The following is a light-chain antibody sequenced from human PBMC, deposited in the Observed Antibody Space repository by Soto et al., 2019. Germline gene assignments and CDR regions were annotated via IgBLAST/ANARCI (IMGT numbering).Light chain of an antibody. J-gene: IGLJ1*01. Sequence: QSVLTQPASVSGSPGQSITISCTGTSSDVGVYNYVSWYQQHPGKVPKLMIYEVSNRPSGVSHRFSASKSGNTASLTISGLQAEDEADYYCSSYTSSNTVVFGTGTKVTVL. CDR1: SSDVGVYNY. CDR3: SSYTSSNTVV. CDR2: EVS. V-gene: IGLV2-14*01.